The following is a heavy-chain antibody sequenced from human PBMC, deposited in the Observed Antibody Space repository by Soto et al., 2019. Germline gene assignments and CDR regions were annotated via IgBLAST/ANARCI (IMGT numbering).Heavy chain of an antibody. CDR1: GYTFTGYY. D-gene: IGHD4-17*01. CDR3: ARATPGRGWSSRGMDV. J-gene: IGHJ6*04. Sequence: ASVKVSCKASGYTFTGYYMHWVRQAPGQGLEWMGWINPNSGGTNYAQKFQGWVTMTRDTSISTAYMELSRLRSDDTAVYYCARATPGRGWSSRGMDVWGKGTTVTVSS. V-gene: IGHV1-2*04. CDR2: INPNSGGT.